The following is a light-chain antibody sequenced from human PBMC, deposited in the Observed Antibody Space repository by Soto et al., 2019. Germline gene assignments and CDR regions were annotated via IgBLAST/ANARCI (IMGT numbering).Light chain of an antibody. J-gene: IGLJ2*01. CDR1: SSNIGNNY. CDR3: AAWDASLNGPV. V-gene: IGLV1-47*01. CDR2: RNN. Sequence: QSVLTQPPSASGTPEQRVTISCSGSSSNIGNNYVYWYQHLPGTAPKLLIYRNNQRPSGVPDRFSGSKSGTSASLAISGLRSDDESDYYCAAWDASLNGPVFGGGTKLTVL.